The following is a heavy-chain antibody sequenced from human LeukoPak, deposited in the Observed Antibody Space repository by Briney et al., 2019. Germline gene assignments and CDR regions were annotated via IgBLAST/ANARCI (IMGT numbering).Heavy chain of an antibody. CDR1: GFTVSSNY. J-gene: IGHJ4*02. CDR3: ASIVSDSIGWYHFDY. CDR2: IYSGGTT. D-gene: IGHD6-19*01. Sequence: GGSLRLSCAASGFTVSSNYMAWVRQAPGKGLEWVSVIYSGGTTNYADSVKGRFTISRDDSKNTLYLQMNILSGMDRAVYDCASIVSDSIGWYHFDYWGQGALVTVSS. V-gene: IGHV3-66*01.